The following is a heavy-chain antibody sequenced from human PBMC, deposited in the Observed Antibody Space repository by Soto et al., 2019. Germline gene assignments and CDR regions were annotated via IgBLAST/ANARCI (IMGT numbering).Heavy chain of an antibody. V-gene: IGHV3-21*01. CDR3: ARNESSNIYGMDV. J-gene: IGHJ6*02. CDR2: ISSSSFSI. CDR1: VFTFSSYS. D-gene: IGHD6-6*01. Sequence: GGSLRLSYAASVFTFSSYSMSWVRQAPGKGLEWVSSISSSSFSINYADSVKGRFSISRDNAQNSLHLQMNNLRAEDTAVYYCARNESSNIYGMDVWGQGTTVTVSS.